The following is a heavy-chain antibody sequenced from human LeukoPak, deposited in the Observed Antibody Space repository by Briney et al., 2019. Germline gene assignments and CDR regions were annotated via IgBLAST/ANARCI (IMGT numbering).Heavy chain of an antibody. CDR3: ARDLGIAAAGTIDY. J-gene: IGHJ4*02. CDR1: GYTFTGYY. CDR2: ISAYNGNT. V-gene: IGHV1-18*04. Sequence: ASVKVSCKASGYTFTGYYIHWVRQAPGQGLEWMGWISAYNGNTNYAQKLQGRVTMTTDTSTSTAYMELRSLRSDDTAVYYCARDLGIAAAGTIDYWGQGTLVTVSS. D-gene: IGHD6-13*01.